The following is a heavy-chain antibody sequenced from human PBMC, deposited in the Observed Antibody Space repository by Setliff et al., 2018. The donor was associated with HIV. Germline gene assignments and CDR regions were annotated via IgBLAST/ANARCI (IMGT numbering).Heavy chain of an antibody. CDR3: AGVGVYFDGNDYRYYYDF. J-gene: IGHJ4*02. V-gene: IGHV4-31*03. Sequence: SETLSLTCTVSGGSISSGDYYWSWIRQHPGKGLEWIGYMYYSGSTYYNPSLKSRVTITVDRSKNQFSLKLSSVTAADTAVYYCAGVGVYFDGNDYRYYYDFWGQGTLVTVSS. CDR2: MYYSGST. D-gene: IGHD3-16*01. CDR1: GGSISSGDYY.